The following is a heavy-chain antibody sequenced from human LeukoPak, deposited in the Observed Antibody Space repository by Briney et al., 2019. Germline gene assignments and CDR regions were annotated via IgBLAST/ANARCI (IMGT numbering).Heavy chain of an antibody. D-gene: IGHD2-2*01. V-gene: IGHV4-34*01. CDR1: GGSFSGYY. Sequence: SETLSLTCAVYGGSFSGYYWSWIRQPPGKGLEWIGQINHRGSTNYNPSLKSRVAISVDRSKNQFSLKLSSVTAADTAVYYCARDLEDCSSTSCYRSGGYYYMDVWGKGTTVTVSS. J-gene: IGHJ6*03. CDR3: ARDLEDCSSTSCYRSGGYYYMDV. CDR2: INHRGST.